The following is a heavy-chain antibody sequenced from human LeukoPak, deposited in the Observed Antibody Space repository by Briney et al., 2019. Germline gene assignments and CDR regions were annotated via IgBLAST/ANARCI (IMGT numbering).Heavy chain of an antibody. V-gene: IGHV3-23*01. CDR3: AKDGGPSWYYGMDV. D-gene: IGHD2-2*01. CDR1: GFTFSSYA. CDR2: ISGSGGST. J-gene: IGHJ6*02. Sequence: GGSLRLSCAASGFTFSSYAMSWVRQAPGKGLEWVSAISGSGGSTYYADSVKGRFTISRDNSKNTLYLQMNSLRAEDAAVYYCAKDGGPSWYYGMDVWGQGTTVTVPS.